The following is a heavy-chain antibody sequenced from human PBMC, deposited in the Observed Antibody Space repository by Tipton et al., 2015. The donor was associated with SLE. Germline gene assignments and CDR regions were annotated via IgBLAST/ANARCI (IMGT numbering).Heavy chain of an antibody. Sequence: SLRLSCAASKFTFSTYGMNWVRQAPGKGLVWVARINTDGRTTSYADSVKGRFTISRDNAKDTLYLQMNSLTAEDTAVYYCARDLGLEQWPEVWFDSWGQGTLVTVSS. J-gene: IGHJ5*01. CDR2: INTDGRTT. V-gene: IGHV3-74*01. CDR3: ARDLGLEQWPEVWFDS. D-gene: IGHD6-19*01. CDR1: KFTFSTYG.